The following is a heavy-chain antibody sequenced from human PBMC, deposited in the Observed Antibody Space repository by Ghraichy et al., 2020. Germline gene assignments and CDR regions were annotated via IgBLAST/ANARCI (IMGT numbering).Heavy chain of an antibody. CDR2: IYYSGNI. CDR1: GGSINTTLYY. D-gene: IGHD2-8*01. J-gene: IGHJ3*02. V-gene: IGHV4-39*01. Sequence: SETLSLTCGVSGGSINTTLYYWGWVRQPPGKGLQYIGSIYYSGNIYYNPSLKSRVTLSIDTSKNQFSLRLSSVTVADTAVYYCARLVWGADAFDIWGRGTMVTIFS. CDR3: ARLVWGADAFDI.